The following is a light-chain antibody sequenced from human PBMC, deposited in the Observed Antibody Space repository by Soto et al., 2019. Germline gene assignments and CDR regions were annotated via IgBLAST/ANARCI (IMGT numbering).Light chain of an antibody. J-gene: IGLJ2*01. Sequence: QSALTQPPSASGSPGQSVTISCTGTSSDVGGYNYVSWYQQHPGKAPKLMSYEVSKRPSGVPDRFSGSKSGNTASLTVSGLQAEDEADYYCSSYAGSNNFVFGGGTKVTVL. CDR3: SSYAGSNNFV. CDR1: SSDVGGYNY. V-gene: IGLV2-8*01. CDR2: EVS.